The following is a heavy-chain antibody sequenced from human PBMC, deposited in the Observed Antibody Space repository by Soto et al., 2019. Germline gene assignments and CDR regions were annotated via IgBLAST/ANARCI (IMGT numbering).Heavy chain of an antibody. D-gene: IGHD3-16*01. V-gene: IGHV1-18*04. CDR1: GYTFTNHG. J-gene: IGHJ3*02. CDR2: INPYNANV. CDR3: ARDRVSGIWGDAFDI. Sequence: QVQLVQSGAEVKKPGASVKVSCKTSGYTFTNHGINWVRQAPGQGLEWMGWINPYNANVNYAQKLQGRVTMTTDTSTSTAYRDLRSLTSDDTSVYYCARDRVSGIWGDAFDIWGQGTMVPVSS.